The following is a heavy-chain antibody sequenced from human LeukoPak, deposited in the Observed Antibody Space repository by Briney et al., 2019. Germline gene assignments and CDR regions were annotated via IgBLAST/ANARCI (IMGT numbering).Heavy chain of an antibody. D-gene: IGHD3-10*02. CDR2: ITGSGTTI. Sequence: GGSLRLSCAASGFIFSSYEMNWVRQAPGKGLEWVAYITGSGTTIYYADSVKGRFTISRDNAKNSLYLQMNSLRAEDTAVYYCAELGITMIGGVWGKGTTVTISS. CDR3: AELGITMIGGV. J-gene: IGHJ6*04. V-gene: IGHV3-48*03. CDR1: GFIFSSYE.